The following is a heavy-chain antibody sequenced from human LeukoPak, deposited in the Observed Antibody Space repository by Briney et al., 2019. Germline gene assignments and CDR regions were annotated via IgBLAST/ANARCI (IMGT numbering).Heavy chain of an antibody. CDR3: ASGSGDAFDI. V-gene: IGHV3-21*06. Sequence: GGSLRLSCAASGFSFSGYTMNWVRQAPGKGLEWVSSISSDSSYIYYANSLKGRFTISRDNAKNSLYLQMNSLRAEDTAVYYCASGSGDAFDIWGQGTMVTVSS. D-gene: IGHD3-10*01. J-gene: IGHJ3*02. CDR2: ISSDSSYI. CDR1: GFSFSGYT.